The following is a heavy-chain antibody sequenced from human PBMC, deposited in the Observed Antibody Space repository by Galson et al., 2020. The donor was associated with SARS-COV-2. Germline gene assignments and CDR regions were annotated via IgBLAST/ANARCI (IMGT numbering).Heavy chain of an antibody. D-gene: IGHD4-4*01. CDR3: TRDGTTDEDFDC. J-gene: IGHJ4*02. CDR2: IHTNSGGT. V-gene: IGHV1-2*02. Sequence: ASVKVSCKASGYTFTDYYIHWVRQAPGQGLEWVGWIHTNSGGTRYAQKFQGRITMTRDKPISTAYMELSRLRSDDTAVYYCTRDGTTDEDFDCWGQGTLVTVSS. CDR1: GYTFTDYY.